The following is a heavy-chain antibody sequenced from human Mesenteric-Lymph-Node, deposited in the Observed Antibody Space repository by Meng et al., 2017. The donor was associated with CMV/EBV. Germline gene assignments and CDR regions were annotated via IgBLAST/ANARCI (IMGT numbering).Heavy chain of an antibody. V-gene: IGHV1-2*02. Sequence: ASVKVSCKASGYTFTGYYMHWVRQAPGQGLEWMGWINPNSGGTNYAQKVQGRVTMTRDTSISTAYMELSRLRSDDTAVYYCARSGYFWAFDVWGQGTMVTVSS. J-gene: IGHJ3*01. CDR2: INPNSGGT. D-gene: IGHD3-3*01. CDR3: ARSGYFWAFDV. CDR1: GYTFTGYY.